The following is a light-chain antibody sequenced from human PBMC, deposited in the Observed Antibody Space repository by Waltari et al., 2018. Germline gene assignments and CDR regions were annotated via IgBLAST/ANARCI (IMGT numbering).Light chain of an antibody. CDR3: SAWDDRLNAYV. V-gene: IGLV1-44*01. CDR1: SPNIGPNI. CDR2: TDD. J-gene: IGLJ1*01. Sequence: SVLTQPPSASGTPGQRPPIPCFGSSPNIGPNIVNWYQQVPGTAPTLLIDTDDQRPSGVSGRFSGSRSGTSASLAISGLQSEDEADYYCSAWDDRLNAYVFGTGTKVTVL.